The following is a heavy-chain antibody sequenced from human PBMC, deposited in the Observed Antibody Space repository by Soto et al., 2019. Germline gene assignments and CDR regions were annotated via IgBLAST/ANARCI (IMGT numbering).Heavy chain of an antibody. J-gene: IGHJ5*02. D-gene: IGHD6-13*01. CDR2: IYYSGST. CDR1: GGSISSGGYY. V-gene: IGHV4-31*03. CDR3: ARNVAAAGTIWFDP. Sequence: TLSLTCTVSGGSISSGGYYWSWIRQHPGKGLEWIGYIYYSGSTYYNPSLKSRVTISVDTSKNQFSLKLSSVTAADTAVYYCARNVAAAGTIWFDPWGQGTLVTVSS.